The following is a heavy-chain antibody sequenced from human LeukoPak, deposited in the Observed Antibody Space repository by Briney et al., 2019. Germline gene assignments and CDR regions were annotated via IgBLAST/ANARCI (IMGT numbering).Heavy chain of an antibody. CDR3: ARGSYSSTWYFFDY. CDR1: RGSISGYY. CDR2: IHYTGTT. Sequence: SETLSLTCTVSRGSISGYYWSWIRQPPGKRLEWIAYIHYTGTTNYNPSLKSRVTISLDTSKNQFSLKLSSVTAADTAVYYCARGSYSSTWYFFDYWGQGTLVTVSS. J-gene: IGHJ4*02. D-gene: IGHD6-6*01. V-gene: IGHV4-59*01.